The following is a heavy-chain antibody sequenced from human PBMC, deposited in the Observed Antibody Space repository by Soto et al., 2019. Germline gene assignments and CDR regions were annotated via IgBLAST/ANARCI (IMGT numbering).Heavy chain of an antibody. CDR1: GFTFSSYA. V-gene: IGHV3-23*01. CDR2: ISGSGGST. J-gene: IGHJ4*02. CDR3: AKEEGNILTGYYYFDS. Sequence: GSLRLSCAASGFTFSSYAMSWVRQAPGKGLEWVSAISGSGGSTYYADSVKGRFTISRDNSKNTLYLQMNSLRAEDTAVYYCAKEEGNILTGYYYFDSWGQGTLVTVSS. D-gene: IGHD3-9*01.